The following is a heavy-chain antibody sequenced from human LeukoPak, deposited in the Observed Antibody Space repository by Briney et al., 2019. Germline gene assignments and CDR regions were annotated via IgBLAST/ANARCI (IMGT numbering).Heavy chain of an antibody. CDR3: ARDLLGGDYGGFDP. J-gene: IGHJ5*02. V-gene: IGHV3-33*01. Sequence: GGSLRLSCAASGFTLSSYGMHWVRQAPGKGLEWVAVIWYDGSNKYYADSVKGRFTISRDNSKNTLYLQMNSLRAEDTAVYYCARDLLGGDYGGFDPWGQGTLVTVSS. CDR1: GFTLSSYG. CDR2: IWYDGSNK. D-gene: IGHD4-17*01.